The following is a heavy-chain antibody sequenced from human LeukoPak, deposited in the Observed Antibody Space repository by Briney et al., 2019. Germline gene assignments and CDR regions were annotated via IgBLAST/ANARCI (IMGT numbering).Heavy chain of an antibody. D-gene: IGHD4-17*01. Sequence: SETLSLTCTVSGGSISSYYWSWIRQPPGKGLEWIGYIYYSGSTNYNPSLKSRLTISVDTSKNQFSLKLSSVTAADTAVYYCARAGGGGFYGDYGYFDYWGQGTLVTVSS. CDR1: GGSISSYY. CDR2: IYYSGST. CDR3: ARAGGGGFYGDYGYFDY. V-gene: IGHV4-59*01. J-gene: IGHJ4*02.